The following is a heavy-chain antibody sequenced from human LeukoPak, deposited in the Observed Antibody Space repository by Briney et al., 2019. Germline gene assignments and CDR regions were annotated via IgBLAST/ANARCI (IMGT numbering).Heavy chain of an antibody. Sequence: SETLSLTCTVSGGSISSYYWSWIRQPPGKGLEWIGYIYYSGSTNCNPSLKSRVTISVDTSKNQFSLKLSSVTAADTAVYYCARWGSCGGDCYMYYFDYWGQGTLVTVSS. V-gene: IGHV4-59*01. CDR3: ARWGSCGGDCYMYYFDY. D-gene: IGHD2-21*02. J-gene: IGHJ4*02. CDR1: GGSISSYY. CDR2: IYYSGST.